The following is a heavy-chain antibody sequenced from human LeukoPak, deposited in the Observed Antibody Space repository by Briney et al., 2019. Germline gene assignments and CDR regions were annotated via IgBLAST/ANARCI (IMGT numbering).Heavy chain of an antibody. CDR2: INPSGGST. CDR1: GYTFTNYY. Sequence: ASVKVSCKASGYTFTNYYIYWVRQAPGQGLEWMGIINPSGGSTSYAQKFQGRVTMTRDTSTSTVYMELSSLRSEDTAVYYCARDLAYGYDWFDPWGQGTLVTVSS. V-gene: IGHV1-46*01. D-gene: IGHD1-1*01. J-gene: IGHJ5*02. CDR3: ARDLAYGYDWFDP.